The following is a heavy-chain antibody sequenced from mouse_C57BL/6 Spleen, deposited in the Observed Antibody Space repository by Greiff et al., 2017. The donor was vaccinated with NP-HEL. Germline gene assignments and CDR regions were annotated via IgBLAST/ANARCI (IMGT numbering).Heavy chain of an antibody. V-gene: IGHV5-4*01. CDR3: ARGIYYDYLHWYVDV. CDR2: ISDGGSYT. CDR1: GFTFSSYA. D-gene: IGHD2-4*01. J-gene: IGHJ1*03. Sequence: EVQVVESGGGLVKPGGSLKLSCAASGFTFSSYAMSWVRQTPEKRLEWVATISDGGSYTYYPDNVKGRFTISRDNAKNNLYLQMSHLKSEDTAMYYCARGIYYDYLHWYVDVWGTGTTVTVSS.